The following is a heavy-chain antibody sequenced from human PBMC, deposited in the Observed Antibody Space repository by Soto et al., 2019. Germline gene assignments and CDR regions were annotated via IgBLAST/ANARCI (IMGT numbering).Heavy chain of an antibody. Sequence: GESLKISCKGSGYSFTSYWIGWVRQMPGKGLEWMGIIYPGDSDTRYSPSFQGQVTISADKSISTAYLQWSSLKASDTAMYYCARSKVEPNDAFDIWGQGTMVTVSS. J-gene: IGHJ3*02. D-gene: IGHD1-1*01. CDR2: IYPGDSDT. CDR1: GYSFTSYW. CDR3: ARSKVEPNDAFDI. V-gene: IGHV5-51*01.